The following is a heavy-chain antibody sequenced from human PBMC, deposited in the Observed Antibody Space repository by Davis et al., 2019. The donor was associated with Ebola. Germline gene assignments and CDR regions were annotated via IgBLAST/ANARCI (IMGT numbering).Heavy chain of an antibody. Sequence: ASVKVSCKASGYSFSDYTFSWVRQAPGQGLEWMGWISTKNDNTNYVQKLQGRVTMTTETSTSTAYMELRSLRSDDTAVYYCARGGGSTQSGIDYWGQGTLVTVSS. J-gene: IGHJ4*02. V-gene: IGHV1-18*04. CDR2: ISTKNDNT. CDR3: ARGGGSTQSGIDY. CDR1: GYSFSDYT. D-gene: IGHD3-10*01.